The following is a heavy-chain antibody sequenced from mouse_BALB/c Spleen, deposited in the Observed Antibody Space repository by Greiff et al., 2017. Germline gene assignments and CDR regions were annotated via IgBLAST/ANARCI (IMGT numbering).Heavy chain of an antibody. V-gene: IGHV14-3*02. J-gene: IGHJ2*01. CDR1: GFNIKDTY. Sequence: VQLQQSGAELVKPGASVKLSCTASGFNIKDTYMHWVKQRPEQGLEWIGRIDPANGNTKYDPKFQGKATITADTSSNTAYLQLSSLTSEDTAVYYCASYDYDVRYFDYRGQGTTLTVSS. D-gene: IGHD2-4*01. CDR3: ASYDYDVRYFDY. CDR2: IDPANGNT.